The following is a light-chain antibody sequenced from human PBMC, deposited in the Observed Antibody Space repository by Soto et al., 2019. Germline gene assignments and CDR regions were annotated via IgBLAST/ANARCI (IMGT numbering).Light chain of an antibody. CDR3: CSYAGSSYV. Sequence: QSALTQPPSASGSPGQSVTISCTGTTSDVGTYDSVSWYQQHPGKAPKLMIYEGSKRPSGVSNRFSGSKSGNTASLTISGLQAEDEADYYCCSYAGSSYVFGTGTKLTVL. V-gene: IGLV2-23*01. J-gene: IGLJ1*01. CDR2: EGS. CDR1: TSDVGTYDS.